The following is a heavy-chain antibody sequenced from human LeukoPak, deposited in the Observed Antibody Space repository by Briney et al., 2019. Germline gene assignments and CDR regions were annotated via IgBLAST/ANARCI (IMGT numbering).Heavy chain of an antibody. CDR1: GGSVTSGNYY. CDR3: AREPPGY. J-gene: IGHJ4*02. CDR2: IYTNGGA. Sequence: ASETLSLTCIVSGGSVTSGNYYWNWIRQPAGKGLEWIGRIYTNGGASYNPSLKSRVTISIDASKNQFSLKLSSVTAADTAVYYCAREPPGYWGQGILVTVSS. V-gene: IGHV4-61*02.